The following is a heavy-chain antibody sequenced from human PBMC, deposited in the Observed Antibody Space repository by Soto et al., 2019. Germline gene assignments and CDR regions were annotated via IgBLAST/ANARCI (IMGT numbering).Heavy chain of an antibody. D-gene: IGHD2-15*01. CDR1: GGSISSYY. Sequence: SETLSLTCTVSGGSISSYYWSWIRQPPGKGLEWIGYIYYSGSTNYNPSLKSRVTISVDTSKNQFSLKLSSVTAADTAVYYCARHYCSGGSCYPGSRNWFDPWGQGTLVTVSS. CDR2: IYYSGST. J-gene: IGHJ5*02. V-gene: IGHV4-59*08. CDR3: ARHYCSGGSCYPGSRNWFDP.